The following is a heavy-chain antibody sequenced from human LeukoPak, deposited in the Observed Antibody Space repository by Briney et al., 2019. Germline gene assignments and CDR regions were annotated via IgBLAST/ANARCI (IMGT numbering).Heavy chain of an antibody. D-gene: IGHD3-22*01. Sequence: GGSLRLSCAASGFTFSDYYMSWIRQAPGKGLEWVSYISTSGTSKYSADSVRGRFTISRDNAKNSLYLQMNSLRAEDTAVYYCARGEIVGDYWGQGTLVTVSS. J-gene: IGHJ4*02. CDR2: ISTSGTSK. V-gene: IGHV3-11*01. CDR3: ARGEIVGDY. CDR1: GFTFSDYY.